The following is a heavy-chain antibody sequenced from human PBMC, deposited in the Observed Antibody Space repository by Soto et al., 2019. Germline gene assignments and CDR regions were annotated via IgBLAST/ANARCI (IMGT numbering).Heavy chain of an antibody. CDR2: IKSKTDGGTT. CDR3: TTDLGYELDPPFDY. V-gene: IGHV3-15*01. Sequence: GGSLRLSCAASGFTFSNAWMSWVHQAPGKGLEWVGRIKSKTDGGTTDYAAPVKGRFTISRDDSKNTLYLQVNSLKTEDTAVYYCTTDLGYELDPPFDYWGQGTLVTVSS. CDR1: GFTFSNAW. D-gene: IGHD3-22*01. J-gene: IGHJ4*02.